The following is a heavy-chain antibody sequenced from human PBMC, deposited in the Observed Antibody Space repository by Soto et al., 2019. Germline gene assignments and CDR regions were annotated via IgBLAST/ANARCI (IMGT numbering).Heavy chain of an antibody. CDR2: INAGNGNT. Sequence: QVPLVQSGAEVKKPGASVKVSCKASGYTFTSYAMHWVRQAPGQRLEWMGWINAGNGNTKYSQKFQGRVTITRDTSASTAYMELSSLRSEDTAVYYCAREILTYYDFWSGPKDYWGQGTLVTVSS. CDR1: GYTFTSYA. CDR3: AREILTYYDFWSGPKDY. D-gene: IGHD3-3*01. V-gene: IGHV1-3*01. J-gene: IGHJ4*02.